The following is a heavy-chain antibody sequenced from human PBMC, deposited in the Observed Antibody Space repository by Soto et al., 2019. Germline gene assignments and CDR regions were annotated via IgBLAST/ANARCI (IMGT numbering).Heavy chain of an antibody. V-gene: IGHV3-30*18. CDR1: GFTFSSYG. CDR2: ISYDGSNK. J-gene: IGHJ6*02. CDR3: AKDSCSSIKLDYYYYGMDV. D-gene: IGHD2-2*01. Sequence: GGSLRLSCAASGFTFSSYGMHWVRQAPGKGLEWVAVISYDGSNKYYADSVKGRFTISRDNSKNTLYLQMNSLRAEDTAVYYCAKDSCSSIKLDYYYYGMDVWGQGTTVTVSS.